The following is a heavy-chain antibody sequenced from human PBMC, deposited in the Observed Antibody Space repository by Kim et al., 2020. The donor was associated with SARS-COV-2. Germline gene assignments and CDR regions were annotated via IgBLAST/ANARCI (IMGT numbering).Heavy chain of an antibody. D-gene: IGHD3-3*01. CDR2: ISSSSSYI. CDR1: GFTFSSYS. V-gene: IGHV3-21*01. CDR3: ARDQEWLFDY. J-gene: IGHJ4*02. Sequence: WGSLRLSCAASGFTFSSYSMNWVRQAPGKGLEWVSSISSSSSYIYYADSVKGRFTISRDNAKNSLYLQMNSLRAEDTAVYYCARDQEWLFDYWGQGTLVTVSS.